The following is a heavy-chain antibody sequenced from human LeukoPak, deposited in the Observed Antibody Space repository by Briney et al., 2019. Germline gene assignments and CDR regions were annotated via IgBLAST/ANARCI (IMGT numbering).Heavy chain of an antibody. D-gene: IGHD1-20*01. CDR2: IHYSGST. V-gene: IGHV4-59*11. CDR1: GGSISSHH. CDR3: WIVLPPTSNWNQGGGWFVP. J-gene: IGHJ5*02. Sequence: SETLSLTCTVSGGSISSHHWSWLPQPPGKRRVWIRFIHYSGSTNSNTSLKSRVTMTVNSSKNQFSLQLSSVTAAATAVYYSWIVLPPTSNWNQGGGWFVPWGEGTLVTLPS.